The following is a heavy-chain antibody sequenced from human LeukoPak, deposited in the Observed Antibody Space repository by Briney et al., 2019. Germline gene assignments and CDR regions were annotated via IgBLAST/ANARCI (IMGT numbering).Heavy chain of an antibody. Sequence: GGSLRLSCAASGLTFSSYAMSWVRQAPGKGLEWVSAISGSSGHTYYADSVKGRFTISRDNSKNTLYLQMNSLRVEDTAVYYCAREAYDSSGYYYGGYDAFDIWGQGTMVTVSS. CDR3: AREAYDSSGYYYGGYDAFDI. D-gene: IGHD3-22*01. CDR2: ISGSSGHT. CDR1: GLTFSSYA. V-gene: IGHV3-23*01. J-gene: IGHJ3*02.